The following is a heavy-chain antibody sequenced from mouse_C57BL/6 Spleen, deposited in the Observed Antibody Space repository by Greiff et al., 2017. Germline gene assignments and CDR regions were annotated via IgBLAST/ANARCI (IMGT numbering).Heavy chain of an antibody. D-gene: IGHD1-1*01. CDR3: ARFYYYGSSYGYFDY. J-gene: IGHJ2*01. CDR1: GYTFTSYW. Sequence: QVHVKQPGAELVKPGASVKLSCKASGYTFTSYWMHWVKQRPGQGLEWIGMIHPNSGSTNYNEKFKSKATLTVDKSSSTAYMQLSSLTSEDSAVYYCARFYYYGSSYGYFDYWGQGTTLTVSS. V-gene: IGHV1-64*01. CDR2: IHPNSGST.